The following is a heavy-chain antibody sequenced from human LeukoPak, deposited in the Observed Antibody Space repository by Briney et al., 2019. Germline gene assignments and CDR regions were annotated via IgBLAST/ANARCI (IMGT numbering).Heavy chain of an antibody. D-gene: IGHD2-15*01. J-gene: IGHJ4*02. V-gene: IGHV3-23*01. CDR2: ISGSGGST. CDR3: ARDHPDIVVVIAAQGLGY. Sequence: GGSLRLSCAASGFTFSSYAMSWVRQAPGKGLEWVSAISGSGGSTYYADSVKGRFTISRDNAKKSLYLQMNSLRVEDTAVYYCARDHPDIVVVIAAQGLGYWGQGTLVTVSS. CDR1: GFTFSSYA.